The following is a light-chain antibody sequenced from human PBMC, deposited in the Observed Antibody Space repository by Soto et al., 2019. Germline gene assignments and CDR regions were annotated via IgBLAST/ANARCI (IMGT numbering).Light chain of an antibody. CDR3: QQRSNWL. CDR2: DAS. V-gene: IGKV3-11*01. Sequence: ENVFTQSPATLSFSPGERATLSCRASQSVSNYVAWYQQKPGQAPRLLIYDASNRATGIPARFSGSGSGTDFTLTISSLEPEDFAVYYCQQRSNWLLGPGPKVDIK. J-gene: IGKJ3*01. CDR1: QSVSNY.